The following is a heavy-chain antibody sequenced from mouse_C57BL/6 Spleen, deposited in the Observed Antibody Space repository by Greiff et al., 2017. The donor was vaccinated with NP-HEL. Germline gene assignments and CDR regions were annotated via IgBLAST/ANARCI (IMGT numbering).Heavy chain of an antibody. Sequence: EVHLVESGGDLVKPGGSLKLSCAASGFTFSSYGMSWVRQTPDKRLEWVATISSGGSYTYYPDSVKGRFTISRDNAKNTLYLQMSSLKSEDTAMYYCARKGGSSGPQYYFDYWGQGTTLTVSS. J-gene: IGHJ2*01. D-gene: IGHD3-2*02. CDR3: ARKGGSSGPQYYFDY. V-gene: IGHV5-6*01. CDR1: GFTFSSYG. CDR2: ISSGGSYT.